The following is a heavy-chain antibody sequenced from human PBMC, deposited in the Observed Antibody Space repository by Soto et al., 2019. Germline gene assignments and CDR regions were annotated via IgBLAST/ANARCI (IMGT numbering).Heavy chain of an antibody. D-gene: IGHD6-19*01. V-gene: IGHV1-69*04. J-gene: IGHJ3*02. CDR3: ARELQTSGWYPNHDTFDI. Sequence: EASVKVSCKASGGTFSSYTTSWVRQAPGQGLEWMGRIIPILGIANYAQKFQGRVTITADKSTSTAYMELSSLRSEDTAVYYCARELQTSGWYPNHDTFDIWGQGTMVTVSS. CDR2: IIPILGIA. CDR1: GGTFSSYT.